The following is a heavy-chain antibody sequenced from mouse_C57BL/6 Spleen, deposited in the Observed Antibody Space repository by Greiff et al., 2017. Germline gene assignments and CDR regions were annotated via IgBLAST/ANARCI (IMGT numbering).Heavy chain of an antibody. Sequence: QVQLQQSGPELVKPGASVKISCKASGYAFSSSWMNWVKQRPGKGLEWIGRIYPGDGDTNYNGKFKGKATLTADKSSSTAYMQLSSLTSEDSAVYFCARSDGYYVLYAMDYWGQGTSVTVSS. V-gene: IGHV1-82*01. D-gene: IGHD2-3*01. CDR1: GYAFSSSW. CDR3: ARSDGYYVLYAMDY. CDR2: IYPGDGDT. J-gene: IGHJ4*01.